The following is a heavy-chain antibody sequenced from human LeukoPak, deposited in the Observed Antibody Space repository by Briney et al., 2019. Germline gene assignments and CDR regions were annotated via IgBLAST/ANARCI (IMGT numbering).Heavy chain of an antibody. CDR1: GYSFTSYW. J-gene: IGHJ6*03. V-gene: IGHV5-51*01. D-gene: IGHD6-6*01. CDR3: ARIGSSRYYYYYMDV. CDR2: IYPGDSDT. Sequence: GESLKISCKGSGYSFTSYWIGWVRQMPGKGLEGMGIIYPGDSDTRYSPSFQGQVTISADKSISTAYLQWSSLKASDTAMYYCARIGSSRYYYYYMDVWGKGTTVTVSS.